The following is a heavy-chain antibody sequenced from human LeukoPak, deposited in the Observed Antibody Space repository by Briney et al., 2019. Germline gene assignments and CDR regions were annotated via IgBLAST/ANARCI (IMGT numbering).Heavy chain of an antibody. Sequence: GGSLRLSCAASGFTFSSYWMHWVRQAPGKGLVWVSRINSDGSSTNDADSVKGRFTMFRDNAKNTLYLQMNSLRAEDTAVYYCARETSQKGAHYMDVWGKGTTVTISS. D-gene: IGHD3-16*01. J-gene: IGHJ6*03. CDR1: GFTFSSYW. V-gene: IGHV3-74*01. CDR3: ARETSQKGAHYMDV. CDR2: INSDGSST.